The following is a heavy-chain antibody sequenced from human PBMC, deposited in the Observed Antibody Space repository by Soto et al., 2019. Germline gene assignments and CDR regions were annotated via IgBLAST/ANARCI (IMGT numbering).Heavy chain of an antibody. CDR1: GCTFSSYA. V-gene: IGHV3-23*01. J-gene: IGHJ4*02. CDR2: ISGSGGST. CDR3: AKARADYYGSGSPIDY. Sequence: GSLRLSCAASGCTFSSYAMSWVRQAPGKGLEWVSAISGSGGSTYYADSVKGRFTISRDNSKNTLYLQMNSLRAEDTAVYYCAKARADYYGSGSPIDYWGQGTLVTVSS. D-gene: IGHD3-10*01.